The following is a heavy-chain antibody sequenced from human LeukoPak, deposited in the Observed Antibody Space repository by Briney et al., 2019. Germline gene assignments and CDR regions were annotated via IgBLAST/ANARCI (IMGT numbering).Heavy chain of an antibody. J-gene: IGHJ4*02. CDR3: ARGRSTFDY. CDR2: INWNGGSI. V-gene: IGHV3-20*04. D-gene: IGHD2-2*01. Sequence: GGSLRLTCAVSGFTFDDYGMSWVRQAPGKGLEWVSGINWNGGSIGYADSVKGRFTISRDNVKNSLYLQMNSLRAEDTALYYCARGRSTFDYWGQGTLVTVSS. CDR1: GFTFDDYG.